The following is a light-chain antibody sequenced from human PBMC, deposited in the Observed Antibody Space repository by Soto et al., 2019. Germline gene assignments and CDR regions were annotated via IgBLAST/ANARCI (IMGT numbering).Light chain of an antibody. V-gene: IGLV2-11*01. CDR2: DVS. CDR1: SSDVGVYNL. Sequence: QSALTQPRSVSGSPGQSVTIACTGTSSDVGVYNLVSWYQQHPGKAPKRMIYDVSKRPSGVPDRFSGSKSGNTASLTISGLQAEDEADYYCCSYAGTYTYVFGTGTKLTVL. J-gene: IGLJ1*01. CDR3: CSYAGTYTYV.